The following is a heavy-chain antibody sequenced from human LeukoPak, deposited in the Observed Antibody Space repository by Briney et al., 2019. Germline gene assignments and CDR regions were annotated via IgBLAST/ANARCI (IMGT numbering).Heavy chain of an antibody. V-gene: IGHV3-21*01. CDR3: ARGDISWVAAPRRVDY. CDR1: GFTFSSYS. D-gene: IGHD6-13*01. J-gene: IGHJ4*02. CDR2: ISSSSSYI. Sequence: PGGSLRLSCAASGFTFSSYSMNWVRQAPGKGLEWVSSISSSSSYIYYADSVKGRFTISRDNAKNSLYLQMNSLRAEDTAVYYCARGDISWVAAPRRVDYWGQGTLVTVSS.